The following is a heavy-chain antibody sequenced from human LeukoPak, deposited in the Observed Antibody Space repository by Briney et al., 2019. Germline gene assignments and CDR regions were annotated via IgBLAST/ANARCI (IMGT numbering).Heavy chain of an antibody. V-gene: IGHV1-69*01. CDR1: GGTFSSYA. D-gene: IGHD3-10*01. Sequence: SVKLSCKASGGTFSSYAISWVRQAPAQGLEWMGGIIPIFGTANYAQKFQGRATITADESTSTAYMELSSLRSEDTAVYYCARALEGSGSYPYNWFDPWGQGTLVTVSS. CDR3: ARALEGSGSYPYNWFDP. CDR2: IIPIFGTA. J-gene: IGHJ5*02.